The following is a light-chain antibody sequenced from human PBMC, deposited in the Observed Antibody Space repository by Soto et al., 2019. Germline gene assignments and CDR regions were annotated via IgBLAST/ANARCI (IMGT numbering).Light chain of an antibody. Sequence: DIQMTQSPSSVSASVGDRVTITCRASQDVDSWLAWYQQKPGKAPKLLIYAASNLQSGVPSRFTGSGSGTDFTVTIRSLQPEDFATYYCQQGSSFPWTFGQGTKVEIK. V-gene: IGKV1-12*01. CDR3: QQGSSFPWT. J-gene: IGKJ1*01. CDR1: QDVDSW. CDR2: AAS.